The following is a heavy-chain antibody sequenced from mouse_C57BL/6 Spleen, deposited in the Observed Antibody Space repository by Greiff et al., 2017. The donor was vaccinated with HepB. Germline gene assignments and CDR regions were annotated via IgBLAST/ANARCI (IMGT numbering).Heavy chain of an antibody. CDR3: AMEFDQFYFHV. Sequence: VQLQQSGPELVKPGASVKISCTASGYAFSSSCMNWVKQRPGKGLEWIGRIYPVDGDTNYNGKFKGKATLTADKSSSTAYMPLSSLTSEDSAVYCFAMEFDQFYFHVWGTATTVTVAS. CDR1: GYAFSSSC. V-gene: IGHV1-82*01. J-gene: IGHJ1*03. CDR2: IYPVDGDT.